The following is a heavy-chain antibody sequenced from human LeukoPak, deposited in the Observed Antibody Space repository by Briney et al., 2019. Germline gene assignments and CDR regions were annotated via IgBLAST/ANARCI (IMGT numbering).Heavy chain of an antibody. J-gene: IGHJ3*02. CDR3: ARDRSRSAAAGRDAPFDI. V-gene: IGHV4-39*07. CDR1: GGSISSSSYY. CDR2: IYYSGST. D-gene: IGHD6-13*01. Sequence: SETLSLTCTVSGGSISSSSYYWGWIRQPPGKGLEWIGSIYYSGSTYYNPSLKSRVSISVDTSKNQFSLKLSSVTAADTAVYYCARDRSRSAAAGRDAPFDIWGQGTMVTVSS.